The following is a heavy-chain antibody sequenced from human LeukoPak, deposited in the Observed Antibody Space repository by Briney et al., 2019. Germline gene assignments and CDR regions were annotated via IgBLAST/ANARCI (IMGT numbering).Heavy chain of an antibody. CDR3: ARAGDIVATDEEALDY. D-gene: IGHD5-12*01. CDR2: IIPILGIA. V-gene: IGHV1-69*04. J-gene: IGHJ4*02. CDR1: GGTFSIYA. Sequence: SVNVSSTASGGTFSIYAISWVRQAPGQGLEWMGRIIPILGIANYTQKFQGRVTITADKSTSTAYMALSRLRSEDTAVYSCARAGDIVATDEEALDYWGQGTLVTVSS.